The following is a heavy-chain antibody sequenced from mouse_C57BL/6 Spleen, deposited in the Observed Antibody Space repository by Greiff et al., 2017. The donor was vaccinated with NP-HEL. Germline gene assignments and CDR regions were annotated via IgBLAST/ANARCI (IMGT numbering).Heavy chain of an antibody. Sequence: QVQLQQPGAELVKPGASVKLSCKASGYTFTSYWMHWVKQRPGQGLEWIGMIHPNSGSTNYNEKFKSKAKLTVDKSSSTAYMQLTSLTSEDSAVYYCSPTGRSFDVWGTGTTVTVSS. V-gene: IGHV1-64*01. CDR2: IHPNSGST. CDR1: GYTFTSYW. D-gene: IGHD4-1*02. J-gene: IGHJ1*03. CDR3: SPTGRSFDV.